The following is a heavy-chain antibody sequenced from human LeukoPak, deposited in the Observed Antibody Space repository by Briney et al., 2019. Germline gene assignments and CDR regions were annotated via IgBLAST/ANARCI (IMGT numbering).Heavy chain of an antibody. CDR2: IWCDATNK. D-gene: IGHD2-2*01. CDR3: ARDRVGYCSSTSCYRLYYGMDV. CDR1: GFTFSHYG. V-gene: IGHV3-33*01. J-gene: IGHJ6*02. Sequence: PGGSLRLSCAASGFTFSHYGMHWVRQAPGKGLQWVATIWCDATNKYYEDSVNGRFTISRDNSKNTLYLQMNSLRAEDTAVYYCARDRVGYCSSTSCYRLYYGMDVWGQGTTVTVSS.